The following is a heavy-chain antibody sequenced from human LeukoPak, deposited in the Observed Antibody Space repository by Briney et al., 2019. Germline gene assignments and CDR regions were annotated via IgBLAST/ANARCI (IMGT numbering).Heavy chain of an antibody. D-gene: IGHD3-10*01. CDR3: AKDVVSMVRGVPLDY. J-gene: IGHJ4*02. CDR1: GFTFSSYA. V-gene: IGHV3-23*01. CDR2: ISGSGGST. Sequence: GGSLRLSCAATGFTFSSYAMSWVRQAPGKGLEWVSAISGSGGSTYYADSVKGRFTISRDNSKNTLYLQMNSLRAEDTAVYYCAKDVVSMVRGVPLDYWGQGTLVTVSS.